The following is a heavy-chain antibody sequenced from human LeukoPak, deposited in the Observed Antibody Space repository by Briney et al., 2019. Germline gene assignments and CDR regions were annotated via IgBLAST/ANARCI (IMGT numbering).Heavy chain of an antibody. V-gene: IGHV4-30-4*01. J-gene: IGHJ4*02. CDR1: GGSVSGGDAY. CDR3: ARSRGPPGSWTPFDY. D-gene: IGHD6-13*01. CDR2: IYVSGST. Sequence: SETLSLTCTVSGGSVSGGDAYWSWLRQPPGKGLEWLAYIYVSGSTDYDPSLKSRLIISIDTSKNQFSLNLSSVTVADTAVYYCARSRGPPGSWTPFDYWGQGTLVTVSS.